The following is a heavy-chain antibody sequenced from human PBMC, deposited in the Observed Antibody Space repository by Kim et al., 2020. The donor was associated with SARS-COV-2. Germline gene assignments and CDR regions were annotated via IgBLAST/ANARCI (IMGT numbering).Heavy chain of an antibody. V-gene: IGHV1-18*01. J-gene: IGHJ4*02. Sequence: ASVKVSCKASGYTFTSYGISWVRQAPGQGLEWMGWISAYNGNTNYAQKLQGRVTMTTDTSTSTTYMELRSLRSYETAVYYCARGDPPIGYYESSGYYGEGDYWGQGTLVTVST. D-gene: IGHD3-22*01. CDR1: GYTFTSYG. CDR3: ARGDPPIGYYESSGYYGEGDY. CDR2: ISAYNGNT.